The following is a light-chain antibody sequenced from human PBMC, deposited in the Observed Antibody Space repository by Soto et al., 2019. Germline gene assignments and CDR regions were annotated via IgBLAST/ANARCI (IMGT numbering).Light chain of an antibody. CDR1: SSDVGGYNY. CDR2: DVS. V-gene: IGLV2-14*01. J-gene: IGLJ1*01. CDR3: SSYTSSSTYV. Sequence: QSALTQPASVSGSPGQSLTISCTGTSSDVGGYNYVSWYQQHPGKAPKLMIYDVSGRPSGVSNRFSGSKSGNTASLTISGLQAEDEADYYCSSYTSSSTYVFGTATKLTVL.